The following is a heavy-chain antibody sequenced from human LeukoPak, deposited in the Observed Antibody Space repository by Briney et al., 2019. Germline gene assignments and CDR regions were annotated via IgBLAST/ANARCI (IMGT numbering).Heavy chain of an antibody. D-gene: IGHD3-9*01. V-gene: IGHV1-2*02. CDR3: ARDYDILTIFDAFDI. Sequence: ASVKVSCKASGYTFTDYFLHWVRQAPGQGLEWMGWINPNSGGTNYAQKFQGRVTMTRDTSISTAYMDLSRLRSDDTAVYYCARDYDILTIFDAFDIWGQGTMVTVSS. J-gene: IGHJ3*02. CDR2: INPNSGGT. CDR1: GYTFTDYF.